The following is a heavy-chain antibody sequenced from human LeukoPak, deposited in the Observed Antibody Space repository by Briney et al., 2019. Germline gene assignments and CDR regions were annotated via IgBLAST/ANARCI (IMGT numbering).Heavy chain of an antibody. D-gene: IGHD2-21*02. Sequence: PSETLSLTCTVSGGSISSYYWSWIRQPPGKGLEWIGYIYYSGSTNYNPSLKSRVTISVDTSKNQFSLKLSSVTAADTAVYYCARSVYCGGDCYPEKYYFDYWGQGTLATVSS. CDR3: ARSVYCGGDCYPEKYYFDY. J-gene: IGHJ4*02. V-gene: IGHV4-59*01. CDR2: IYYSGST. CDR1: GGSISSYY.